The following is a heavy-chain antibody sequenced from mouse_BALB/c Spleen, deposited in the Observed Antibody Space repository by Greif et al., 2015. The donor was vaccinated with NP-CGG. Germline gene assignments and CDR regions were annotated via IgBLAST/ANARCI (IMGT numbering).Heavy chain of an antibody. J-gene: IGHJ3*01. CDR3: ARGGYGNYVGFAY. D-gene: IGHD2-1*01. Sequence: EVQLQQSGAELVKPGASVKLSCTASGFNIKDTYMHWVKQRPEQGLEWIGRIDPANGNTKYVPKFQGKATITADTSSNTAFLQLSSLTSDDTAVYYCARGGYGNYVGFAYWGQGTLVTVSA. CDR2: IDPANGNT. CDR1: GFNIKDTY. V-gene: IGHV14-3*02.